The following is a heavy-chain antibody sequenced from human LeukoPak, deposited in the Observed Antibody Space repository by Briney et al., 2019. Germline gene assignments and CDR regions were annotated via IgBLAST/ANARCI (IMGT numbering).Heavy chain of an antibody. CDR3: ARAIGAPRTVGRQTETIDY. J-gene: IGHJ4*02. V-gene: IGHV4-59*01. Sequence: SETLSLTCTVSGGSISSYYWSWIRQPPGKGLEWIGYIYYSGSTNYNPSLKSRVTISVDTSKNQFSLKLSSVTAADTAVYYCARAIGAPRTVGRQTETIDYWGQGTLVTVSS. CDR1: GGSISSYY. D-gene: IGHD4-23*01. CDR2: IYYSGST.